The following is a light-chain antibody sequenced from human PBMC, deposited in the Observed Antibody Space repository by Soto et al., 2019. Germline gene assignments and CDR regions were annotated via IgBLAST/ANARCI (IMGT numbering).Light chain of an antibody. CDR2: GAS. V-gene: IGKV3-20*01. CDR1: QSIKSSS. Sequence: EIALTQSPGTLSLSPGERATLSCRASQSIKSSSLAWYQQRPGQAPRLLIYGASSRATGIPDKFSGSGSGTDFTLTISRLEPEDFAIYYCQQYGSSPRTFGQG. J-gene: IGKJ1*01. CDR3: QQYGSSPRT.